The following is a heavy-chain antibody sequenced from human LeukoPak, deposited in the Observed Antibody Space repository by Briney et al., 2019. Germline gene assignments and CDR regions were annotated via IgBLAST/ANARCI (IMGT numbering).Heavy chain of an antibody. J-gene: IGHJ4*02. CDR2: IYTSGST. Sequence: SETLSLTCTVSGGSISSSSYYWSWIRQPAGKGLEWIGRIYTSGSTNYNPSLKSRVTMSVDTSKNQFSLKLSSVTAADTAVYYCARGVDPIYSSGWYLTFDYWGQGTLVTVSS. D-gene: IGHD6-19*01. CDR3: ARGVDPIYSSGWYLTFDY. V-gene: IGHV4-61*02. CDR1: GGSISSSSYY.